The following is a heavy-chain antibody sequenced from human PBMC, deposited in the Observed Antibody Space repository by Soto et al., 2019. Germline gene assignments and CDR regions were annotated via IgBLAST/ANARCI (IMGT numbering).Heavy chain of an antibody. D-gene: IGHD4-4*01. V-gene: IGHV4-30-4*01. CDR2: IYYSGST. J-gene: IGHJ5*02. Sequence: SETLSLTCTVSGGSISSGDYYWSWIRQPPGKGLEWIGYIYYSGSTYYNPSLKSRVTISVDTSKNQFSPKLSSVTAADTAVYYCARAREGYSIDLNWFDPWGQGTLVTVSS. CDR3: ARAREGYSIDLNWFDP. CDR1: GGSISSGDYY.